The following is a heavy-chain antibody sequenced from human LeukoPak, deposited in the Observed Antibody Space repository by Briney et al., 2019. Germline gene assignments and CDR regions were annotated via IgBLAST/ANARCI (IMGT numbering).Heavy chain of an antibody. CDR2: IQYDGSNE. CDR1: AFIFRSYG. J-gene: IGHJ6*03. D-gene: IGHD2-8*01. CDR3: AKDRCSNGVGCYYYYMDV. V-gene: IGHV3-30*02. Sequence: GGSLRLSCAASAFIFRSYGMHWVRQAPGKGLEWVAYIQYDGSNEQYADSVKGRFSISRDSSKNILYLQTNSVRGEDTAVYYCAKDRCSNGVGCYYYYMDVWGKGTTVTISS.